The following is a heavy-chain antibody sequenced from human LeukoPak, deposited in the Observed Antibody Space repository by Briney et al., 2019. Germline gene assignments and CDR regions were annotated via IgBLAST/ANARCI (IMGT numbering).Heavy chain of an antibody. Sequence: GGSLRLSCAASGFTFSSYWKSWVRQAPGKGLEWVANIKQDRSEKYYVDSVKGRFTISRDNAKNSLYLQMNSLRAEDTAVYYCARDRTVDTAMVYYYYGMDVWGQGTTVTVSS. CDR3: ARDRTVDTAMVYYYYGMDV. D-gene: IGHD5-18*01. V-gene: IGHV3-7*03. J-gene: IGHJ6*02. CDR2: IKQDRSEK. CDR1: GFTFSSYW.